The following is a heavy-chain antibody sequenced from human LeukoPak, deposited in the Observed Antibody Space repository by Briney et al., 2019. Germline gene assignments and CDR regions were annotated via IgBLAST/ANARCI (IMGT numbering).Heavy chain of an antibody. V-gene: IGHV3-30*02. J-gene: IGHJ3*02. CDR2: IRYDGSNK. CDR1: GFTFSSYG. Sequence: PGGSLRLPCAASGFTFSSYGMHWVRQAPGKGLEWVAFIRYDGSNKYYADSVKGRFTISRDNSKNTLYLQMNSLRAEDTAVYYCAKTTITILDAFDIWGQGTMVTVSS. CDR3: AKTTITILDAFDI. D-gene: IGHD3-3*01.